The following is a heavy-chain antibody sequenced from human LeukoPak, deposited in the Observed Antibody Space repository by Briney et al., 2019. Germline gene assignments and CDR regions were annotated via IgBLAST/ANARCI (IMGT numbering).Heavy chain of an antibody. CDR1: GYTFTGYY. CDR3: ARGRMTTVTVPGY. J-gene: IGHJ4*02. D-gene: IGHD4-17*01. Sequence: ASVKVSCKASGYTFTGYYMHWVRQAPGRGLEWMGWINPNSGGTNYAQKFQGRVTMTRDTSISTAYMELSRLRSDDTAVYYCARGRMTTVTVPGYWGQGTLVTVSS. V-gene: IGHV1-2*02. CDR2: INPNSGGT.